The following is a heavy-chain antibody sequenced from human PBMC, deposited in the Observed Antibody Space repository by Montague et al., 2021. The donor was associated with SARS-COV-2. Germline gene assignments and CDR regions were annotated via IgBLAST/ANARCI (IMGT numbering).Heavy chain of an antibody. Sequence: SETLSLTCSVSGFSISSGFYWAWIRQSPGKGPEWISTVYHSGYTXXNPXXXGRVTVSIDTSKNQFSLTVTSVTAADTAVYFCARRGYTGSDYFDYWGQGTLVTVSS. V-gene: IGHV4-38-2*01. CDR3: ARRGYTGSDYFDY. CDR2: VYHSGYT. J-gene: IGHJ4*02. D-gene: IGHD5-12*01. CDR1: GFSISSGFY.